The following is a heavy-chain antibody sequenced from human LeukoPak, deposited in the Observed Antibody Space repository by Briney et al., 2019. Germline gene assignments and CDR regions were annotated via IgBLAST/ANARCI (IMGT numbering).Heavy chain of an antibody. V-gene: IGHV3-48*01. CDR3: ARGLYNTPSRPHFDY. CDR2: LSGSSSTI. D-gene: IGHD1-1*01. J-gene: IGHJ4*02. Sequence: GGSLRLSCAASGFTFSSYSMNWVRQAPGKGLEWISYLSGSSSTIYYADSVKGRFTISRDNAKNSLYLQMNSLRVEDTAVYYCARGLYNTPSRPHFDYWGQGTLVTVSS. CDR1: GFTFSSYS.